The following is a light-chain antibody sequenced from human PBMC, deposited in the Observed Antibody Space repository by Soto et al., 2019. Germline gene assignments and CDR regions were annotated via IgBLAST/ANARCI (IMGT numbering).Light chain of an antibody. V-gene: IGLV1-47*01. CDR2: RNN. CDR1: SSNIGSNY. CDR3: AAWGDTLCRPSV. J-gene: IGLJ1*01. Sequence: QSVLTQPPSASGTPGQRVTISCSGSSSNIGSNYVYWYQQLPGTAPKLLIYRNNQRPSGVPDRFSGSKSGTSAPLAISGLRSEDEAVYYCAAWGDTLCRPSVFLTGSKVT.